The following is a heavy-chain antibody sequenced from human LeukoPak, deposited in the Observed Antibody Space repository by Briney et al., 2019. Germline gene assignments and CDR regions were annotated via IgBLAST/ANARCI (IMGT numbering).Heavy chain of an antibody. CDR1: GFTFGSYA. D-gene: IGHD3-22*01. CDR2: ISSSGGST. CDR3: AKLALYDSSDY. J-gene: IGHJ4*02. V-gene: IGHV3-23*01. Sequence: GGSLRLSCAASGFTFGSYAMTWVRQAPGKGLEWVSGISSSGGSTYYADSVKGRFTISRDNSKKTLYMQMNSLRVEDTAVYYCAKLALYDSSDYWGQGTLVTVSS.